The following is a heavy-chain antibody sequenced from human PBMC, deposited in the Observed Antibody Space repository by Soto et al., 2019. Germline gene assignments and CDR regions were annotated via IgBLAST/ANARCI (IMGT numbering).Heavy chain of an antibody. D-gene: IGHD6-6*01. CDR1: GFTFSSYS. CDR2: ISSSSSYI. CDR3: ASARPYYYGMDV. J-gene: IGHJ6*02. V-gene: IGHV3-21*01. Sequence: PGGSLRLSCAASGFTFSSYSMNWVRQAPGKGLEWVSSISSSSSYIYYADSVKGRFTISRDNAKNSLYLRMNSLRAEDTAVYYCASARPYYYGMDVWGQGTTVTVSS.